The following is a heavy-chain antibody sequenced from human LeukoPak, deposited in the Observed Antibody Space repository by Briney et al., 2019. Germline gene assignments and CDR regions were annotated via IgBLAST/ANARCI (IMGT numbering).Heavy chain of an antibody. V-gene: IGHV3-33*01. CDR3: ARASGPFDY. CDR2: IWNDGSNK. CDR1: GFPLSSHG. Sequence: GGSLRLPWAASGFPLSSHGRHWVRPAPGKGLEWVAVIWNDGSNKYYADSVKGRFTTSRDNSKNTLYLQMNSLRAEDTAVYSCARASGPFDYWGQGTLVTVSS. J-gene: IGHJ4*02. D-gene: IGHD3-10*01.